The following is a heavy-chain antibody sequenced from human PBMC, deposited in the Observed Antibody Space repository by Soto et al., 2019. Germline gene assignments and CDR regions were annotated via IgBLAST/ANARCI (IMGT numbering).Heavy chain of an antibody. V-gene: IGHV3-30*18. Sequence: GGSLRLSCAASGFTFSSYAMSWVRQAPGKGLEWVAVISYDGSNKYYADSVKGRFTISRDNSKNTLYLQMNSLRAEDTAVYYCAKDRLAITRYYYYGMDVWGQGTTVTVSS. CDR1: GFTFSSYA. CDR2: ISYDGSNK. D-gene: IGHD3-22*01. J-gene: IGHJ6*02. CDR3: AKDRLAITRYYYYGMDV.